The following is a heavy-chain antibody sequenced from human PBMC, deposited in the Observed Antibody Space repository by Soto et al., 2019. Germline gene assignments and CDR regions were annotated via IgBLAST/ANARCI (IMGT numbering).Heavy chain of an antibody. CDR2: INAGNGNT. CDR1: GYTFTSYA. CDR3: ARELAVAATTDYYYYGMDV. D-gene: IGHD6-19*01. J-gene: IGHJ6*02. V-gene: IGHV1-3*01. Sequence: ASVKVSCKASGYTFTSYAMHWVRQAPGQRLEWMGWINAGNGNTKYSQKSQGRVTITRDTSASTAYMELSSLRSEDTAVYYCARELAVAATTDYYYYGMDVWGQGTPVTVSS.